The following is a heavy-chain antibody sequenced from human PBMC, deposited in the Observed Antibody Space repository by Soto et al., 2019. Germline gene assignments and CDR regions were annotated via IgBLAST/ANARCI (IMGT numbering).Heavy chain of an antibody. J-gene: IGHJ5*02. CDR2: ISSSSSYT. V-gene: IGHV3-11*06. Sequence: PGGSLRLSCAASGFTFSDYYMSWIRQAPGKGLEWVSYISSSSSYTNYADSVKGRFTISRDNAKNSLYLQMNSLRAEDTAVYYCARLGVDTGSLNWFDPWGQGTLVTVS. CDR3: ARLGVDTGSLNWFDP. CDR1: GFTFSDYY. D-gene: IGHD5-18*01.